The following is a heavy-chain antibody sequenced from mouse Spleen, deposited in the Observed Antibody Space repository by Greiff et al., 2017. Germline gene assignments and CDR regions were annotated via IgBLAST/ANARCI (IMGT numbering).Heavy chain of an antibody. CDR3: ARGLIGYFDY. D-gene: IGHD1-3*01. CDR2: IDPANGNT. V-gene: IGHV14-3*02. CDR1: GFNIKDTY. Sequence: VQLKESGAELVKPGASVKLSCTASGFNIKDTYMHWVKQRPEQGLEWIGRIDPANGNTKYDPKFQGKATITADTSSNTAYLQLSSLTSEDTAVYYCARGLIGYFDYWGQGTTLTVSS. J-gene: IGHJ2*01.